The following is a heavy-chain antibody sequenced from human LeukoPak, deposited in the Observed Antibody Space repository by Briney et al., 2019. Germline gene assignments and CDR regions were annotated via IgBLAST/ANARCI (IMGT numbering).Heavy chain of an antibody. CDR3: ARGGGKSWGMDV. CDR1: GFTFSSYW. CDR2: IKQDGSEK. Sequence: GGSLRLSCAASGFTFSSYWMSWVRQAPGKGLEWVANIKQDGSEKYYVDSVKGRFTISRHNSKNTLYLQMNSLRAEDTAVYYCARGGGKSWGMDVWGQGTTVTVSS. D-gene: IGHD6-13*01. V-gene: IGHV3-7*03. J-gene: IGHJ6*02.